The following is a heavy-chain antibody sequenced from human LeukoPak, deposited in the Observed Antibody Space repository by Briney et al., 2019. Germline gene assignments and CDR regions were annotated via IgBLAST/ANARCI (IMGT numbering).Heavy chain of an antibody. CDR1: GFTFISYA. CDR3: ARGVKERWLQLGYYYGMDV. CDR2: ISSSGSTM. J-gene: IGHJ6*02. Sequence: GGSLRLSCSASGFTFISYAIHWVRQAPGKGLEWVSYISSSGSTMYYADSVKGRFTISRDNAKNSLYLQMNSLRAEDTAVYYCARGVKERWLQLGYYYGMDVWGQGTTVTVSS. V-gene: IGHV3-48*03. D-gene: IGHD5-24*01.